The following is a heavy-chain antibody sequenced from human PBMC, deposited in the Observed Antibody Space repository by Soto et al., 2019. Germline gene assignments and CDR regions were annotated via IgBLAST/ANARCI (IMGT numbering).Heavy chain of an antibody. Sequence: ASVKVSCKVTGYSLSEFSMHWVRQAPGKGLEWMGGFDPEDSKMTPAQKFQGRLTLTEDTSAETAYMELRSLRSEDTAVYYCVRVRRKGATWYNSYCMDVWG. V-gene: IGHV1-24*01. CDR2: FDPEDSKM. D-gene: IGHD1-1*01. CDR3: VRVRRKGATWYNSYCMDV. J-gene: IGHJ6*02. CDR1: GYSLSEFS.